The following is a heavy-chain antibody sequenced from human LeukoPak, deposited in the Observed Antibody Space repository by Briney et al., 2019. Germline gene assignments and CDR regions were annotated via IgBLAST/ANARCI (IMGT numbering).Heavy chain of an antibody. Sequence: GGSLRLSCAASGFSFSSSWMHWVRQAPGKGLVWVSRISNVGSSTNYADSVKGRFTISRDNAKNSLYLQMNSLRAEDTAVYYCARGPVGATTSSLHWGQGTLVTVSS. J-gene: IGHJ4*02. CDR2: ISNVGSST. V-gene: IGHV3-74*01. D-gene: IGHD1-26*01. CDR3: ARGPVGATTSSLH. CDR1: GFSFSSSW.